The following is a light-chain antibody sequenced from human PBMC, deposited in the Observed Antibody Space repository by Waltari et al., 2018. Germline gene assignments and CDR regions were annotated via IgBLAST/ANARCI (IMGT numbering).Light chain of an antibody. V-gene: IGLV2-23*01. CDR2: EAT. J-gene: IGLJ1*01. Sequence: QSALSQPASVSGSPGQSLTITCTGASTDLASYHLVAWYQPHPNIAPKLIIYEATKRPSWISHRFSGAKSGATASLRISGLQADDEADYYCCSYTGSSTSYGCGGGTKVTVL. CDR3: CSYTGSSTSYG. CDR1: STDLASYHL.